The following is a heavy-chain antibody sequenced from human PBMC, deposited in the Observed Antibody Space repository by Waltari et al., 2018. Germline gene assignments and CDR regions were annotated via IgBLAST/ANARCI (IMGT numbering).Heavy chain of an antibody. V-gene: IGHV4-4*07. CDR3: TRELVVGIVFEY. CDR2: VYSSGCT. J-gene: IGHJ4*02. Sequence: QVQLQESGPGLVKPSETLSLTCTVSGGSTTGYYWSWIRQPAGMRLEWIGRVYSSGCTMYNPSLKIRVTMAVESKNQLSLKLSSVTAADTAVYYCTRELVVGIVFEYWGQGTLVTVSS. CDR1: GGSTTGYY. D-gene: IGHD2-15*01.